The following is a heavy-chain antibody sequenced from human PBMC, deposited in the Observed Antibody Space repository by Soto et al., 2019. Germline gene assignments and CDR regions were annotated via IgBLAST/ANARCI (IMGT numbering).Heavy chain of an antibody. V-gene: IGHV3-23*01. CDR3: AKDTSRPARPYDY. D-gene: IGHD6-6*01. CDR2: ISGSGGST. Sequence: VGSLRRSCAASGFSFSSYAMSWVRQAPGKGLEWVSAISGSGGSTYYADSVKGRFTISRDNSKNTLYLQMDSLRAEDTAVYYCAKDTSRPARPYDYWGQGTLVTVSS. J-gene: IGHJ4*02. CDR1: GFSFSSYA.